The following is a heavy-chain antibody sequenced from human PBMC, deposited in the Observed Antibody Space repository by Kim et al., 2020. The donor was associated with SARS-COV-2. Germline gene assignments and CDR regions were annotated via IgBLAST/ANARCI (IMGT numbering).Heavy chain of an antibody. CDR1: GFTFSSYS. J-gene: IGHJ3*02. CDR3: ASHDILKGPAFDI. CDR2: ISSSSSYI. Sequence: GGSLRLSCAASGFTFSSYSMNWVRQAPGKGLEWVSSISSSSSYIYYADSVKGRFTISRDNAKNSLYLQMNSLRAEDTAVYYCASHDILKGPAFDIWGQGTMVTVSS. V-gene: IGHV3-21*01. D-gene: IGHD3-9*01.